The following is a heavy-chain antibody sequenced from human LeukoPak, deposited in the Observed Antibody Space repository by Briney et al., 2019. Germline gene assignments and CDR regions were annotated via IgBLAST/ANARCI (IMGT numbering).Heavy chain of an antibody. V-gene: IGHV4-59*08. Sequence: PSETLSLTCSVSGGSISNYYWSWIRQPPGKGLEWIGYIYSSGHTNYKPSLQSRVTLSVDTSKNQVPLKLTSVTAADTAVYYCARQPNYYYYMDVWGKGTTVTVSS. J-gene: IGHJ6*03. CDR2: IYSSGHT. CDR1: GGSISNYY. CDR3: ARQPNYYYYMDV.